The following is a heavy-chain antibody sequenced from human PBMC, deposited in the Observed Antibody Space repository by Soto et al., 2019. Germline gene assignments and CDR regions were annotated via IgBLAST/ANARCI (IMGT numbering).Heavy chain of an antibody. D-gene: IGHD5-18*01. CDR3: ARFGTAMVTSYYYYMDV. CDR1: GYTFTSYG. CDR2: ISAYNGNT. V-gene: IGHV1-18*01. Sequence: ASVKVSCKASGYTFTSYGISWVRQAPGQGLEWMGWISAYNGNTNYAQKLQGRVTMTTDTSTSTAYMELRSLRSDDTAVYYCARFGTAMVTSYYYYMDVWGKGTTVTVS. J-gene: IGHJ6*03.